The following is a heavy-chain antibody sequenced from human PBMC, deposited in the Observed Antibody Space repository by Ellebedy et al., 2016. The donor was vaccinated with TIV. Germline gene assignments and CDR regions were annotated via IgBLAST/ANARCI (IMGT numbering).Heavy chain of an antibody. CDR1: GGSISSSSYY. J-gene: IGHJ4*02. Sequence: SETLSLXCTVSGGSISSSSYYWGWIRQPPGKGLEWIGSIYYSGSTYYNPSLKSRVTISVDTSKNQFSLKLSSVTAADTAVYYCARGEILADYWGQGNLVTVSS. V-gene: IGHV4-39*01. CDR2: IYYSGST. D-gene: IGHD2-15*01. CDR3: ARGEILADY.